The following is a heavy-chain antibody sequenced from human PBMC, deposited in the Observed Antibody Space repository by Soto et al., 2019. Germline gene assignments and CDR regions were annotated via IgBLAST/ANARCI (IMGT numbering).Heavy chain of an antibody. CDR2: ILPIFGTT. Sequence: QVQLVQSGAEVKKPGSSVKVSCKASGGTFNTYNINWVRQAPGQGLEWMGGILPIFGTTNYAQRFQGRVTITADDSTSTACMELSSLRSEDTAVYYCARDETGDSYYYYCGMDVWGQGTTVTVTS. D-gene: IGHD7-27*01. J-gene: IGHJ6*02. CDR3: ARDETGDSYYYYCGMDV. V-gene: IGHV1-69*01. CDR1: GGTFNTYN.